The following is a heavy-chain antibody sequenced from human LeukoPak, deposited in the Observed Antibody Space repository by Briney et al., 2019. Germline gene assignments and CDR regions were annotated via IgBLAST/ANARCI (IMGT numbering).Heavy chain of an antibody. J-gene: IGHJ5*02. V-gene: IGHV5-51*01. CDR1: GYSFTSCW. CDR2: IYPGDSDT. Sequence: GESLKISCKGSGYSFTSCWIGWVRQMPGKGLEWMGIIYPGDSDTRYSPSFQGQVTISADKSISTAYLQWSSLKASDTAMYYCARLSGYCSSTSCYGFDPWGQGTLVTVSS. D-gene: IGHD2-2*01. CDR3: ARLSGYCSSTSCYGFDP.